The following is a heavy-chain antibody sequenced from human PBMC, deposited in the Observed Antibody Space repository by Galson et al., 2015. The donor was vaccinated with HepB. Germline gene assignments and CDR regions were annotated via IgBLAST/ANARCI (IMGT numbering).Heavy chain of an antibody. CDR2: IYWDDDK. CDR1: GFSLSTSGVG. D-gene: IGHD2-15*01. CDR3: AHSSWPLAATPFAFDI. V-gene: IGHV2-5*02. J-gene: IGHJ3*02. Sequence: PALVKPTQTLTLTCTFSGFSLSTSGVGVGWIRQPPGKALEWLALIYWDDDKRYSPSLKSRLTITKDTSKNQVVLTMTNMDPVDTATYYCAHSSWPLAATPFAFDIWGQGTMVTVSS.